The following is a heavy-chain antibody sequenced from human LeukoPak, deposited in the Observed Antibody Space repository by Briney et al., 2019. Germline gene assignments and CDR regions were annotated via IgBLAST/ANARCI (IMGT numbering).Heavy chain of an antibody. CDR1: GYSFTSYW. V-gene: IGHV5-51*01. CDR2: IYPGDSDT. CDR3: ARLYYYDSSGYYVFDN. D-gene: IGHD3-22*01. Sequence: GESLKISCKGSGYSFTSYWIGWVRQMPGKGLEWMGIIYPGDSDTRYSPSFQGQVTISADKSISTAYLQWSSLKASDTAMYYCARLYYYDSSGYYVFDNWGQGTLVTVSS. J-gene: IGHJ4*02.